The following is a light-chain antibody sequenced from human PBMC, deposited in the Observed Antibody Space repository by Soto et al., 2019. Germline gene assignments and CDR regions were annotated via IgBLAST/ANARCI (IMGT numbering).Light chain of an antibody. V-gene: IGLV2-14*01. CDR3: SSYVSSFSHV. Sequence: QSALTQPASVSGSPGQSITISCTGTSSDVGNYNYVSWYQQHPGKAPKHMIFEVSDRTSGVSNRFSGSKSGNTASLTISGLQADDEADYYCSSYVSSFSHVFGTGTKLTVL. CDR2: EVS. J-gene: IGLJ1*01. CDR1: SSDVGNYNY.